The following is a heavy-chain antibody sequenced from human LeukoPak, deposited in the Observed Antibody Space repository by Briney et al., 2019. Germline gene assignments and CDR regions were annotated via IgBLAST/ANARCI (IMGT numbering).Heavy chain of an antibody. D-gene: IGHD3-16*01. J-gene: IGHJ4*02. V-gene: IGHV3-23*01. CDR2: ISGSSGST. Sequence: GGSLRLSCVASGFTFSNYAVSWVRQAPGKRLEWVSTISGSSGSTCYADSVKGRFTISRDNSRNTLFLQMNSLGAEDTALYYCAKVRFGHLGSFDYWGQGTLVTVSS. CDR1: GFTFSNYA. CDR3: AKVRFGHLGSFDY.